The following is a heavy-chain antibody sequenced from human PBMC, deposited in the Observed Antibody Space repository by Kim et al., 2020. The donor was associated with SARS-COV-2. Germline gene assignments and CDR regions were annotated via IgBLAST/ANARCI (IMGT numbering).Heavy chain of an antibody. J-gene: IGHJ3*02. CDR1: GGSISSGGYY. D-gene: IGHD5-18*01. Sequence: SETLSLTCTVSGGSISSGGYYWSWIRQHPGKGLEWIGYIYYSGSTYYNPSLKSRVTISVDTSKNQFSLKLSSVTAADTAVYYCASDTDSYGYGDAFDIWGQGTMVTVSS. CDR2: IYYSGST. V-gene: IGHV4-31*03. CDR3: ASDTDSYGYGDAFDI.